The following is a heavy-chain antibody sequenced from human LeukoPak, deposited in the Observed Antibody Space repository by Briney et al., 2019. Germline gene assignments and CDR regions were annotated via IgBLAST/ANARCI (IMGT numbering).Heavy chain of an antibody. CDR2: ISAYNGNT. CDR1: GYTFISYG. D-gene: IGHD5-24*01. J-gene: IGHJ5*02. CDR3: ARGDLMATTTGYWFDP. Sequence: EASVKVSCKASGYTFISYGISWVRQAPGQGLEWMGWISAYNGNTNYAQKLQGRVTMTTDTSTSTAYMELRSLRSDDTAVYYCARGDLMATTTGYWFDPWGQGTLVTVSS. V-gene: IGHV1-18*01.